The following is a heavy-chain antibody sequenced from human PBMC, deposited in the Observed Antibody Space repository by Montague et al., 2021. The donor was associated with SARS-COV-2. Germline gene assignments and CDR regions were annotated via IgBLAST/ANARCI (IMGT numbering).Heavy chain of an antibody. CDR1: GGSFSGNY. Sequence: SETLSLTCAVYGGSFSGNYCGWIRHPPGKGMEWNGEINQGGRTNXNPSLKSQVTITVDTSKNQFSLKLSSVTAADTAVYYCARGSSFVTIFGVVITDPLFDYWGQGTLVTVSS. D-gene: IGHD3-3*01. J-gene: IGHJ4*02. V-gene: IGHV4-34*01. CDR3: ARGSSFVTIFGVVITDPLFDY. CDR2: INQGGRT.